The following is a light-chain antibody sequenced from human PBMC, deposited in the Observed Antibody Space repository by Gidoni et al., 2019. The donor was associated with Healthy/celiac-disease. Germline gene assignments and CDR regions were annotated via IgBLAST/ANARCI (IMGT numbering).Light chain of an antibody. CDR3: RQALQTPRT. CDR2: LGS. Sequence: DLVMTQSPLSLPVTPGEPASIPCRSSQSLLHSNGYNYLDWYLQKPGQSPQLLIYLGSNRASGVPDRFSGSGSGTDFTLKISRVEAEDVGVYYSRQALQTPRTFGQGTKVEIK. V-gene: IGKV2-28*01. CDR1: QSLLHSNGYNY. J-gene: IGKJ1*01.